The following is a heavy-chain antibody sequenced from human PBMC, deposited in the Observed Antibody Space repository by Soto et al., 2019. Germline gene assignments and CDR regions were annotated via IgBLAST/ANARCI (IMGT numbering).Heavy chain of an antibody. CDR3: ARDRDGYHPPAAFDI. CDR2: IIPIFGTA. Sequence: GPSVKVSCKASGGTFSSYAISLVRQAPGQGLEWMGGIIPIFGTANYAQKFQCRVTITADKSTSTAYMEMSSLRSEDTAVYYCARDRDGYHPPAAFDIWGQGTMVTVSS. CDR1: GGTFSSYA. V-gene: IGHV1-69*06. J-gene: IGHJ3*02. D-gene: IGHD5-12*01.